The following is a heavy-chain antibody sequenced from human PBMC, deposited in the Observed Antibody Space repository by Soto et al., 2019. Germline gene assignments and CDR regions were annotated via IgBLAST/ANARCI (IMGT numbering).Heavy chain of an antibody. J-gene: IGHJ4*02. CDR3: ARVGSDIVVVVAARNDGYYFDY. Sequence: ASVKVSCKASGYTFSDYYIHWVRQAPGQGLEWMGWINPNSGGTKYAPKFQGGVTMTRDTSITTAYMELSRLRSGDTAVYYCARVGSDIVVVVAARNDGYYFDYWGQGTLVTVSS. V-gene: IGHV1-2*02. CDR2: INPNSGGT. CDR1: GYTFSDYY. D-gene: IGHD2-15*01.